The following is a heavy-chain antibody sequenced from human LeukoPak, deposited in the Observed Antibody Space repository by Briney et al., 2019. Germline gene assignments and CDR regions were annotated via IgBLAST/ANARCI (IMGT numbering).Heavy chain of an antibody. J-gene: IGHJ3*02. CDR2: MLYDGSNK. D-gene: IGHD2-15*01. CDR3: ARDRKGSGFDT. CDR1: GFTFSAYA. V-gene: IGHV3-30-3*01. Sequence: PGRSPRLSCAASGFTFSAYAMHWVRQAPGKGLEWVAVMLYDGSNKYYADSVRGRFTISRDNSRSTLYLQMNSLRAEDTALYYCARDRKGSGFDTWGQGTMVTVSS.